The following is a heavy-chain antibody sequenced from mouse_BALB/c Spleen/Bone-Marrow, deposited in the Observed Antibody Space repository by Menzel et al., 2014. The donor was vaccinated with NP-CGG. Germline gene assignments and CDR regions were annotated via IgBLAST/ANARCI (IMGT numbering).Heavy chain of an antibody. CDR1: GFTFSSYT. D-gene: IGHD2-3*01. J-gene: IGHJ4*01. CDR2: ISSGGSYT. V-gene: IGHV5-6-4*01. Sequence: DVKLVESGGGLVKPGGSLKLSCAASGFTFSSYTMSWVRQTPEKRLEWVATISSGGSYTYYPDSVKGRFTISRDNAENTLYLQMSSLKSEDTAMYYCTRDLYDGYYYYAMDYWGQGTSVTVSS. CDR3: TRDLYDGYYYYAMDY.